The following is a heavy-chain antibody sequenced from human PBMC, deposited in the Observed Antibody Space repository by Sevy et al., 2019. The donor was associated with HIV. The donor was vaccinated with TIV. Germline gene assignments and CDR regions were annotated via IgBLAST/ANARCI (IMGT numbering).Heavy chain of an antibody. CDR1: GFTFSSYA. D-gene: IGHD1-26*01. Sequence: GGSLRLSCAASGFTFSSYAMHWVRQAPGKGLEWVAVISHDETDKYYAYSVKGRFTISRDNSKNTLYLQINSLRAEDTALYYCARDRLNTGSYYDGMDVWGQGTTVTVSS. V-gene: IGHV3-30*04. J-gene: IGHJ6*02. CDR3: ARDRLNTGSYYDGMDV. CDR2: ISHDETDK.